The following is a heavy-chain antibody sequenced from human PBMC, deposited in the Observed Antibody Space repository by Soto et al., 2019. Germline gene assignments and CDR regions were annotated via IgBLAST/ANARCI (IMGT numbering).Heavy chain of an antibody. Sequence: SETLSLTCTVSGGSISSGGYYWSWIRQHPGKGLEWIGYIYYSGSTYYNPSLKSRVTISVDTSKNQFSLKLSSVTAADTAVYYCARGGDIVVVPAAIAVFDYWGQGTLVTVSS. CDR3: ARGGDIVVVPAAIAVFDY. D-gene: IGHD2-2*02. CDR1: GGSISSGGYY. J-gene: IGHJ4*02. V-gene: IGHV4-31*03. CDR2: IYYSGST.